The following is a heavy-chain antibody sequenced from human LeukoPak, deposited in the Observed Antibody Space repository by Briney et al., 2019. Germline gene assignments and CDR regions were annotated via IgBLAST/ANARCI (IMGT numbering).Heavy chain of an antibody. Sequence: SETLSLTCAVYGASFSGYYWSWIRQPPGKGLEWIGEINHSGSSNYNPSLKSRVTISVDTSKNQFSLKLNSVTAADTAVYYCARGATELGMWGQGTLVTVSS. J-gene: IGHJ4*02. CDR3: ARGATELGM. CDR2: INHSGSS. CDR1: GASFSGYY. D-gene: IGHD7-27*01. V-gene: IGHV4-34*01.